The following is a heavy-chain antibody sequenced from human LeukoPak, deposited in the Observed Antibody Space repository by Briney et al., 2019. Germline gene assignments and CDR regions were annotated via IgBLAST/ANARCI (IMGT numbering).Heavy chain of an antibody. CDR2: IIPIFGTA. D-gene: IGHD4-17*01. CDR3: ARDRTTRLDP. CDR1: GYTLTSYA. Sequence: SVKVSCKASGYTLTSYAISWVRQAPGQGLEWMGGIIPIFGTANYAQKFQGRVTITADESTSTAYMELSSLRSEDTAVYYCARDRTTRLDPWGQGTLVTVSS. J-gene: IGHJ5*02. V-gene: IGHV1-69*13.